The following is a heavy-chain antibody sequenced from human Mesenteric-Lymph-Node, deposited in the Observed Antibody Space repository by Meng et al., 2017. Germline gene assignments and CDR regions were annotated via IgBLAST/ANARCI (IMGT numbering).Heavy chain of an antibody. V-gene: IGHV4-61*01. CDR1: GGSVSSGSYY. CDR2: IYYSGST. CDR3: ARAVYCGGDCYPFDY. Sequence: QVQLQEPGPGLVRPSETPSPPCLVSGGSVSSGSYYWSWIRQPPGKGLEWIGYIYYSGSTNYNPSLKSRVTISVDKSKNQFSLKLSSVTAADTAVYYCARAVYCGGDCYPFDYWGQGTLVTVSS. D-gene: IGHD2-21*02. J-gene: IGHJ4*02.